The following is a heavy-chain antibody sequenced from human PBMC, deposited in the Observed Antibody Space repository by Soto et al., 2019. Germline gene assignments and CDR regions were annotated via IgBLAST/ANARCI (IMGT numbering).Heavy chain of an antibody. CDR3: ASFIVVVTANPDY. Sequence: ASVKVSCKASGYTFTSYDINWVRQATGQGLEWMGWMNPNSGNTGYAQKFQGRVTMTRNTSTNTAYMELSSLRSDDTAVYYCASFIVVVTANPDYWGQGTLVTVSS. CDR1: GYTFTSYD. V-gene: IGHV1-8*01. D-gene: IGHD2-21*02. J-gene: IGHJ4*02. CDR2: MNPNSGNT.